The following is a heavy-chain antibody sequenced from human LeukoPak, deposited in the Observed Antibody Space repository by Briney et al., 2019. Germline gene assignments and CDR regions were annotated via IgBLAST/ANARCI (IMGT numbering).Heavy chain of an antibody. CDR1: GASINNNF. CDR3: ARHRDYYDT. CDR2: IYSSGSA. V-gene: IGHV4-59*08. J-gene: IGHJ4*01. D-gene: IGHD3-22*01. Sequence: PSETLSLTCTVSGASINNNFWTWIRQPPGKGLEWIGYIYSSGSANYNPSLKSRVTISGDTSKNQISLNLTSVTAADTAVYFCARHRDYYDTWGHGTLVTVSS.